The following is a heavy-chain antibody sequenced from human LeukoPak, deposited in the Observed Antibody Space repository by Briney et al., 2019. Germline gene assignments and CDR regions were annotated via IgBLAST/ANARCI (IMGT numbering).Heavy chain of an antibody. CDR1: GFTFSSYG. D-gene: IGHD3-22*01. J-gene: IGHJ4*02. V-gene: IGHV3-30*02. CDR2: IRYDGSNK. Sequence: GGSLRLSCAASGFTFSSYGMHWVRQAPGKGLEWVAFIRYDGSNKYYADSVKGRFTISRDNSKNTLYLQMNSLRAEDTAVYYCAKDYYDSSGYYPFDYWGQGTLVTVPS. CDR3: AKDYYDSSGYYPFDY.